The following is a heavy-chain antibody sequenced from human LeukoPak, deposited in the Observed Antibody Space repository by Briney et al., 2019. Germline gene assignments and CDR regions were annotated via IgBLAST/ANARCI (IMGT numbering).Heavy chain of an antibody. Sequence: ASVKVSCKASGGTFISYGISWVRQAPGQGLEWMGGIIPIFGTPNYAQKFQGRVTITADESTSTAYMELSSLISEDTAVYYCAAPQSRISSYYYVMDVWGQGTTVTVSS. V-gene: IGHV1-69*13. D-gene: IGHD2-15*01. CDR2: IIPIFGTP. CDR1: GGTFISYG. CDR3: AAPQSRISSYYYVMDV. J-gene: IGHJ6*02.